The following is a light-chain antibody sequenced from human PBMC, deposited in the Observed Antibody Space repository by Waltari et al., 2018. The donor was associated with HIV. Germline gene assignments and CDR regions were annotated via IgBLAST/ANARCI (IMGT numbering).Light chain of an antibody. CDR3: QSYDSSRSGVI. J-gene: IGLJ2*01. CDR2: RDG. CDR1: SSTIGADFD. V-gene: IGLV1-40*01. Sequence: QSLLTQPPSVSGASGQRVTVSCSGSSSTIGADFDLHWYQQLPAKDPKLLSFRDGNRTSVVPTRLSGSKPGTEADRAITGLQAEEEADYQCQSYDSSRSGVIFGGGTKLTVL.